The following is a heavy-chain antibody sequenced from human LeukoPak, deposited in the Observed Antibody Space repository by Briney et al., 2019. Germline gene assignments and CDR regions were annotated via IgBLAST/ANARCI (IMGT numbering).Heavy chain of an antibody. J-gene: IGHJ3*02. D-gene: IGHD3-16*01. CDR3: ARDPTFDAFDI. Sequence: GRSLRLSCAASGFTFDDYAMHWVRQAPGKGLEWVSGISWNSGSIGYADSVKGRFTISRDNAKNSLYLQMNSLRAEDTAVYYCARDPTFDAFDIWGQGTMVTVSS. CDR1: GFTFDDYA. V-gene: IGHV3-9*01. CDR2: ISWNSGSI.